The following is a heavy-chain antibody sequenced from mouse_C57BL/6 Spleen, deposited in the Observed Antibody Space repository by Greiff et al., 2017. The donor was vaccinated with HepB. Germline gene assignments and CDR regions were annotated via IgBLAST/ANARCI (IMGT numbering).Heavy chain of an antibody. Sequence: QVQLKQSGPGLVQPSQSLSITCTVSGFSLTSYGVHWVRQSPGKGLEWLGVIWSGGSTDYNAAFISRLSISKDNSKCQVFFKMNSLQADDTAIYYCARNYDGYHYYAMDYWGQGTSVTVSS. J-gene: IGHJ4*01. D-gene: IGHD2-3*01. V-gene: IGHV2-2*01. CDR3: ARNYDGYHYYAMDY. CDR1: GFSLTSYG. CDR2: IWSGGST.